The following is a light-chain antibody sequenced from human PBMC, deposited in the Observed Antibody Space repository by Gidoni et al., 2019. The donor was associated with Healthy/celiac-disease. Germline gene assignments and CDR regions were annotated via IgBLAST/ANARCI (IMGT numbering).Light chain of an antibody. CDR1: QSIISY. CDR2: AAS. V-gene: IGKV1-39*01. CDR3: QQSYSTLRT. Sequence: DIQMTQSPSSLSASVGDRVTITCRASQSIISYLNWYQQKPGKAPKLLLYAASSLQSGVPSRFSGSGSGTDFTLTISSLQPEDFATYYCQQSYSTLRTFGQGTKVEIK. J-gene: IGKJ1*01.